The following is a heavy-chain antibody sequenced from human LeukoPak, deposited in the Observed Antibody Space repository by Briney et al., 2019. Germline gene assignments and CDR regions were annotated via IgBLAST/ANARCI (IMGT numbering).Heavy chain of an antibody. J-gene: IGHJ2*01. CDR1: GGSFSGYY. V-gene: IGHV4-34*01. D-gene: IGHD6-19*01. CDR3: ARLGYSSGWAWYFDL. Sequence: PSETLSLTCAVYGGSFSGYYWSWIRQPPGKGLEWIGEINHSGSTNYNPSLKSRVTISVDTSKNQFSLKLSSVTAADTAVYYCARLGYSSGWAWYFDLWGRGTLVTVSS. CDR2: INHSGST.